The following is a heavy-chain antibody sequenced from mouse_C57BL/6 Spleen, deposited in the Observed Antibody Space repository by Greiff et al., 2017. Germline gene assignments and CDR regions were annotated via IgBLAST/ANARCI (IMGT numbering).Heavy chain of an antibody. V-gene: IGHV1-15*01. CDR3: TREGYYGSSYRYWYFDV. CDR2: IDPETGGT. D-gene: IGHD1-1*01. Sequence: QVQLKQSGAELVRPGASVTLSCKASGYTFTDYEMHWVKQTPVHGLEWIGAIDPETGGTAYNQKFKGKAILTADKSSSTAYMELRSLTSEDSAVYYCTREGYYGSSYRYWYFDVWGTGTTVTVSS. J-gene: IGHJ1*03. CDR1: GYTFTDYE.